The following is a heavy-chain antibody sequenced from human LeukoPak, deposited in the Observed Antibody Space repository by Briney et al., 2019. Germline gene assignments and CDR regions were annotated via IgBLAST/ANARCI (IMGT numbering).Heavy chain of an antibody. CDR2: ISWNSGNI. Sequence: GGSLRLSCAASGFTFDDYAMHWVRQAPGKGLEWVSGISWNSGNIGYADSVKGRFTISRDNAKNSLYLQMNSLRAEDTAVYYCARDCSGGSCYSGWGYYYGMDVWGQGTTVTVSS. D-gene: IGHD2-15*01. CDR1: GFTFDDYA. CDR3: ARDCSGGSCYSGWGYYYGMDV. V-gene: IGHV3-9*01. J-gene: IGHJ6*02.